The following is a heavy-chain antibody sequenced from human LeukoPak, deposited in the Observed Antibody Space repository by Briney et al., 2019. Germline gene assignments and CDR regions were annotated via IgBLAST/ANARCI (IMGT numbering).Heavy chain of an antibody. CDR2: IKSDGSET. CDR3: ARLEGATTGWFDP. V-gene: IGHV3-7*01. D-gene: IGHD1-26*01. Sequence: GSLRLSCAASGFTFSDYWMSWVRQAPGKGLEWVANIKSDGSETYYVDSVKGRFTISKDNAKNSLYLDMNSLRAEDTAVYYCARLEGATTGWFDPWGQGTLVTVSS. CDR1: GFTFSDYW. J-gene: IGHJ5*02.